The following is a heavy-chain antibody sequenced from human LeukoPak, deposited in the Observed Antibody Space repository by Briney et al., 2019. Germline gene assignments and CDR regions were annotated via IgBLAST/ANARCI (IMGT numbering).Heavy chain of an antibody. Sequence: GESLKISCKGSGYSFTTYWIGWVRQMPGKGLEWMGIVYPGDSDTRYSPSFQGQVTISADKSINTAYLQWSSLKASDTAMYYCARRVVNNRNWYFDLWGRGTLVTVSS. V-gene: IGHV5-51*01. CDR1: GYSFTTYW. D-gene: IGHD4-23*01. CDR3: ARRVVNNRNWYFDL. J-gene: IGHJ2*01. CDR2: VYPGDSDT.